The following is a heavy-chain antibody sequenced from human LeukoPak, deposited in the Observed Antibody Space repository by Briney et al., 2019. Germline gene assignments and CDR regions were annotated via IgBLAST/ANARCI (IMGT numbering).Heavy chain of an antibody. CDR3: ARAFIAAAVYAFDI. V-gene: IGHV5-51*01. Sequence: GASLQISCKGSGSRFTSYWIGWVRPLPGKGLEWMGIIYPGDSDTRYSPSFQGQVTISADKSISTAYLQWSSLKASDTAMYYCARAFIAAAVYAFDIWGQGTMVTVSS. CDR1: GSRFTSYW. J-gene: IGHJ3*02. D-gene: IGHD6-13*01. CDR2: IYPGDSDT.